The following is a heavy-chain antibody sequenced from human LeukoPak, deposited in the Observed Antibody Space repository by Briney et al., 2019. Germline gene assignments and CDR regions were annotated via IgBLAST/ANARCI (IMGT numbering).Heavy chain of an antibody. D-gene: IGHD6-13*01. CDR3: ARLIIAAADYYFDY. Sequence: SVKVSCKASGGTFSSYAISWVRQAPGQGLEWMGRIIPIFGTASYAQKFQGRVTITTDESTSTAYMELSSLRSEDTAVYYCARLIIAAADYYFDYWGQGTLVTVSS. CDR2: IIPIFGTA. J-gene: IGHJ4*02. CDR1: GGTFSSYA. V-gene: IGHV1-69*05.